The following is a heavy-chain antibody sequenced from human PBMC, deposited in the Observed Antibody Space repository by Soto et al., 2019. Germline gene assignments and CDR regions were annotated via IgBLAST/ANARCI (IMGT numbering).Heavy chain of an antibody. Sequence: ASVKVSCKASGYTFTSYDINWLRQATGQGLEWMGWMNPNSGNTGYAQKFQGRVTMTRDTSISTAYMELSSLRSEDTAVYYCARVPYFYRSGSASFPYFYMDVWGKGTTVTVSS. CDR3: ARVPYFYRSGSASFPYFYMDV. V-gene: IGHV1-8*02. CDR1: GYTFTSYD. CDR2: MNPNSGNT. J-gene: IGHJ6*03. D-gene: IGHD3-10*01.